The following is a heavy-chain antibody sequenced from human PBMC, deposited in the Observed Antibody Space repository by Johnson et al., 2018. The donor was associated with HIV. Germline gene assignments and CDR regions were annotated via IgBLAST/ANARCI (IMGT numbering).Heavy chain of an antibody. V-gene: IGHV3-48*01. CDR3: AKDPSPWLLGNDAFDI. D-gene: IGHD3-22*01. CDR2: ISSSGSTI. CDR1: GFTFDDYG. Sequence: MQLVESGGGVVRPGGSLRLSCAASGFTFDDYGMSWVRQAPGKGLEWVSYISSSGSTIYYADSVKGRFTISRDNSKNTLYLQMNSLRVEDTAVYYCAKDPSPWLLGNDAFDIWGQGTMVTVSS. J-gene: IGHJ3*02.